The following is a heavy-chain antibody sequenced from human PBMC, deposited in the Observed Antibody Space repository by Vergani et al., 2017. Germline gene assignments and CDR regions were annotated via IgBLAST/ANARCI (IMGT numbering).Heavy chain of an antibody. CDR3: AGGAAADRD. D-gene: IGHD6-13*01. Sequence: QVQLQESGPGLVKPSQTLSLTCTVSGGSISSGSYYWSWIRQPAGKGLEWIGRIYTSGSTNYNPSLKSRVTISVDTSKNQFSLKLSSVTAADTAVYYCAGGAAADRDWGQGTLVTVSS. CDR1: GGSISSGSYY. CDR2: IYTSGST. J-gene: IGHJ4*02. V-gene: IGHV4-61*02.